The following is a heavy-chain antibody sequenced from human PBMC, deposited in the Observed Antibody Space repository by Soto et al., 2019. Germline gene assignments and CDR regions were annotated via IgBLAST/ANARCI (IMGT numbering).Heavy chain of an antibody. V-gene: IGHV1-3*01. CDR1: GYTFTSYA. CDR3: ARQHPCGDLFSYYYYSIDV. J-gene: IGHJ6*01. D-gene: IGHD3-10*01. Sequence: QVQLVQSGAEVKKPGASVKVSCKASGYTFTSYAMHWVRQAPGQRLEWMGWINAGNGNTKYSQKFHARFTITRETAASTDYFEVSSLRSEDRAVYYCARQHPCGDLFSYYYYSIDVWGQGSTVTVSS. CDR2: INAGNGNT.